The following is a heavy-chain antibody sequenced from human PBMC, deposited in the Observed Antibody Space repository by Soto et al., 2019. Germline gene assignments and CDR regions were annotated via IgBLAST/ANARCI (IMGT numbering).Heavy chain of an antibody. CDR1: GFSLTSWGVG. CDR2: IQWDDDK. D-gene: IGHD3-22*01. V-gene: IGHV2-5*02. CDR3: AHSFDTSGSPFPPNGLDV. Sequence: QITLKESGPTLVKPTETLTLTCTFSGFSLTSWGVGVTWIRQPPGKALEWLALIQWDDDKRYSPSLKSRLSXXKXXSKNQVVLTLTNMDPVDTGTYFCAHSFDTSGSPFPPNGLDVWGQGTTVIVSS. J-gene: IGHJ6*02.